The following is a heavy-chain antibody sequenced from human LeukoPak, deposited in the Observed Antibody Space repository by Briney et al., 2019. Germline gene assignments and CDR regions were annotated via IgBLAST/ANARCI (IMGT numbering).Heavy chain of an antibody. V-gene: IGHV4-59*12. CDR3: ARDGLGSYYYYGMDV. Sequence: PSETLSLTCTVSGGSISSYYWSWIRQPPGKGLEWIGYVYYTGSTYYNPSLKSRVTISVDTSKNQFSLKLSSVTAADTAVYYCARDGLGSYYYYGMDVWGQGTTVTVSS. CDR2: VYYTGST. CDR1: GGSISSYY. D-gene: IGHD3-10*01. J-gene: IGHJ6*02.